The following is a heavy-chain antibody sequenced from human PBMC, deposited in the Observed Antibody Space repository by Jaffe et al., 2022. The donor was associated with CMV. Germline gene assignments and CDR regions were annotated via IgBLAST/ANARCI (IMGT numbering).Heavy chain of an antibody. V-gene: IGHV4-39*01. Sequence: QLQLQESGPGLVKPSETLSLTCTVSGGSISSSSYYWGWIRQPPGKGLEWIGSIYYSGSTYYNPSLKSRVTISVDTSKNQFSLKLSSVTAADTAVYYCARAGGQTYYDFWSGYHFDYWGQGTLVTVSS. J-gene: IGHJ4*02. CDR1: GGSISSSSYY. D-gene: IGHD3-3*01. CDR2: IYYSGST. CDR3: ARAGGQTYYDFWSGYHFDY.